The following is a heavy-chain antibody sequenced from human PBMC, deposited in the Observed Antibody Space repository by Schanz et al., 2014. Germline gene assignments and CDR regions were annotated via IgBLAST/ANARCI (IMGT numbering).Heavy chain of an antibody. CDR1: GGTFSSYA. Sequence: QVQLVQSGAEVKKPGSPVKVSCKSSGGTFSSYAISWVRQAPGQGLEWMGRIIPILGIATYAQKFQGRVTMTRDTSTSTVYMELSSLRYEDTALYYCARGTMPGTFDIWGQGTMXTVSS. D-gene: IGHD2-2*01. CDR3: ARGTMPGTFDI. CDR2: IIPILGIA. V-gene: IGHV1-69*02. J-gene: IGHJ3*02.